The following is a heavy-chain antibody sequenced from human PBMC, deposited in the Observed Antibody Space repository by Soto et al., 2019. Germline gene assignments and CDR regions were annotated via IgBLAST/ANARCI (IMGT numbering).Heavy chain of an antibody. V-gene: IGHV1-2*02. CDR3: ARRVGSYYEVDV. J-gene: IGHJ6*02. Sequence: QVQLVQSGAEVKKPGASVKVSCKASGYTFTGYYMHWVRQAPGQGLEWMGWINPNSGGTNDAQKCQGRVTMTRDTSSSTAYMELSRLRSDDTAVYYCARRVGSYYEVDVWGQGTTVTVSS. D-gene: IGHD1-26*01. CDR2: INPNSGGT. CDR1: GYTFTGYY.